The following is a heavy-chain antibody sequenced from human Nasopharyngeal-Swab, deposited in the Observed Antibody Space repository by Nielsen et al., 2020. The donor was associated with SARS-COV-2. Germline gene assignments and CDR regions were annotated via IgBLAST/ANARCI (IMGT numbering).Heavy chain of an antibody. CDR1: GYTFTTYA. CDR2: INTITGNP. CDR3: ASGVVVAATDYGMDV. Sequence: ASVKVSCKASGYTFTTYAMNWVRQAPGHGLEWMGWINTITGNPTYAQGFTGRFVFSLDTPVSTAYLQISSLKAEDTAVYYCASGVVVAATDYGMDVWGQGTTVTVSS. V-gene: IGHV7-4-1*02. D-gene: IGHD2-15*01. J-gene: IGHJ6*02.